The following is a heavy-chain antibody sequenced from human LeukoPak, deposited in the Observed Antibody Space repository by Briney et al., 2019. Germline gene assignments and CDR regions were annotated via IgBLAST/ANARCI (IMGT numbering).Heavy chain of an antibody. CDR3: ARHGLGYCSSTSCSEARTSDY. V-gene: IGHV4-59*08. Sequence: SETLSLTCTVSGGSISSYYWSWIRQPPGKGLEWIGYIYYSGSTNYNPSLKSRVTISVDTSKNQFSLKLSSVTAADTAVYYCARHGLGYCSSTSCSEARTSDYWGQGTLVTVSS. CDR2: IYYSGST. D-gene: IGHD2-2*01. CDR1: GGSISSYY. J-gene: IGHJ4*02.